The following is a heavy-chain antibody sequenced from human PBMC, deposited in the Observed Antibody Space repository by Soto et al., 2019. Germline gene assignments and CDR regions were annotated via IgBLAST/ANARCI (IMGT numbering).Heavy chain of an antibody. CDR2: INHSGST. CDR1: GGSFSGYY. V-gene: IGHV4-34*01. J-gene: IGHJ6*02. CDR3: ARLRRAQYYYYYYGMDV. D-gene: IGHD3-16*01. Sequence: SETLSLTCAVYGGSFSGYYWSWIRQPPGKGLEWIGEINHSGSTNYNPSLKSRVTISVDTSKNQFSLKLSSVTAADTAVYYCARLRRAQYYYYYYGMDVWGQGTTVTVSS.